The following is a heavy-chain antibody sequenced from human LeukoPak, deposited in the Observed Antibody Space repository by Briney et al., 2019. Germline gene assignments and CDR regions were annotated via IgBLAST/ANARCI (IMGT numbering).Heavy chain of an antibody. J-gene: IGHJ4*02. Sequence: KPSETLSLTCTVSGGSISSYYWSWIRQPPGKGLEWIGYIYYSGSTNYNPSLKSRVTISVDTSKNQFSLKLSSVTAADTAVYYCARHYSSSWSDSLYFDYWGQGTLVTVSS. CDR1: GGSISSYY. CDR3: ARHYSSSWSDSLYFDY. D-gene: IGHD6-13*01. CDR2: IYYSGST. V-gene: IGHV4-59*08.